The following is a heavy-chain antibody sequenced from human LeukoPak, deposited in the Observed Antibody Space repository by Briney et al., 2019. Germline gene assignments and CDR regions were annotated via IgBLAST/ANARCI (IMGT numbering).Heavy chain of an antibody. CDR2: MNPNSANT. J-gene: IGHJ6*02. CDR3: ARVRDYGANSGDYYYYGMDV. D-gene: IGHD4-23*01. V-gene: IGHV1-8*03. Sequence: ASVKVSCKASGYTFIRYDINWVRQAAGQGLEWMGWMNPNSANTGYAEKFQGRVTITADKSTSTAYMELSSLRSEDTAVYYCARVRDYGANSGDYYYYGMDVWGQGTTVTVSS. CDR1: GYTFIRYD.